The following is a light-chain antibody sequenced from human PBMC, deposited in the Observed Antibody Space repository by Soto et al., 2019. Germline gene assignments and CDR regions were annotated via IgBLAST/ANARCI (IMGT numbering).Light chain of an antibody. CDR2: EVS. Sequence: QSVLTQPASVSGSPGQSITISCIGTSGDVGNYNYVSWYQQHPGKVPKLMIYEVSNRPSGVSHRFSGSKSGNTASLTISGLQAEEEADYYCTSYTTSSTYVFGPGTKVTVL. CDR1: SGDVGNYNY. J-gene: IGLJ1*01. V-gene: IGLV2-14*01. CDR3: TSYTTSSTYV.